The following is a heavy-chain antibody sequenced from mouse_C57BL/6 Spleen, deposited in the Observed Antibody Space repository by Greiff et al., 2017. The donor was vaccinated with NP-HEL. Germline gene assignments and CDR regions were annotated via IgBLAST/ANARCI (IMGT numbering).Heavy chain of an antibody. J-gene: IGHJ2*01. D-gene: IGHD1-1*01. V-gene: IGHV10-3*01. Sequence: EVQVVESGGGLVQPKGSLKLSCAASGFTFNTYAMHWVRQAPGKGLEWVARIRSKSSNYATYYADSVKDRFTISRDDSQSMLYLQMNNLKTEDTAMYYCVRGAPSYGSSPYFDYWGQGTTLTVSS. CDR2: IRSKSSNYAT. CDR1: GFTFNTYA. CDR3: VRGAPSYGSSPYFDY.